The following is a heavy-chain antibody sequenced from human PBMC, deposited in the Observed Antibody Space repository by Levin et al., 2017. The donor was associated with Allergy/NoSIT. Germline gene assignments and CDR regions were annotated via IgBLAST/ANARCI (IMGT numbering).Heavy chain of an antibody. J-gene: IGHJ4*02. D-gene: IGHD3-9*01. V-gene: IGHV4-31*03. Sequence: PSETLSLTCSVSGGSTRLGGYYWGWIRQHPVKGLEWLGYIYYSGETFYNPSVESRLVISHDTSENQFSLTLTSLTAADTAVYYCVRAQTGYVSPFDFWGPGTLVTVSS. CDR2: IYYSGET. CDR1: GGSTRLGGYY. CDR3: VRAQTGYVSPFDF.